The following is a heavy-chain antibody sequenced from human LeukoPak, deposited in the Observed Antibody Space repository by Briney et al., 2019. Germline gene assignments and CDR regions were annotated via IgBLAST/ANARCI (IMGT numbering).Heavy chain of an antibody. Sequence: SEALSLTCTVSGYSISSGYYWGWIRQPPGKGLEWIGSIYHSGSTYYNPSLKSRVTISVDTSKNQFSLKLSSVTAADTAVYYCARTIFGVVTFDYWGQGTLVTASS. CDR3: ARTIFGVVTFDY. CDR2: IYHSGST. D-gene: IGHD3-3*01. CDR1: GYSISSGYY. J-gene: IGHJ4*02. V-gene: IGHV4-38-2*02.